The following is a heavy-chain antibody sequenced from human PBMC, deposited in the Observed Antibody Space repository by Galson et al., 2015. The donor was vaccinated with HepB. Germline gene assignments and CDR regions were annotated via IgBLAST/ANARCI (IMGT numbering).Heavy chain of an antibody. V-gene: IGHV3-11*06. CDR1: GFTFSDYY. CDR2: ISGSSSYI. CDR3: ARDSAHNLWFGGACDI. J-gene: IGHJ3*02. Sequence: SLRLSCAASGFTFSDYYMSWIRQAPGKGLEWISYISGSSSYINYADSVKGRFTISRDNAKNSLFLQVNSLRAEDTAVYYCARDSAHNLWFGGACDIWGQGTMVTVSS. D-gene: IGHD3-10*01.